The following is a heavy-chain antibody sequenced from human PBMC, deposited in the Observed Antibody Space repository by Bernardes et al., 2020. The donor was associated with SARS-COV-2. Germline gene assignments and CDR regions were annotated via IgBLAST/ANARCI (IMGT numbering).Heavy chain of an antibody. CDR1: GGSISSSSYY. J-gene: IGHJ4*02. V-gene: IGHV4-39*01. Sequence: SETLSLTCTVSGGSISSSSYYWGWIRQPPGKGLEWIGSIYYSGSTYYNPSLKSRVTITVYTSKNQFSLKLSSVTAADTAGYYCARGGSRATWIQLWFSPPFDYWGQGTLVTVSS. D-gene: IGHD5-18*01. CDR2: IYYSGST. CDR3: ARGGSRATWIQLWFSPPFDY.